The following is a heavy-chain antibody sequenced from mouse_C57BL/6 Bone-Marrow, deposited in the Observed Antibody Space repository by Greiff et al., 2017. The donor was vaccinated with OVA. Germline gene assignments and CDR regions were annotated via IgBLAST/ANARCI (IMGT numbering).Heavy chain of an antibody. CDR1: GYTFTSYW. D-gene: IGHD4-1*01. V-gene: IGHV1-50*01. CDR2: IDPSDSYT. Sequence: VQLQQPGAELVKPGASVKLSCKASGYTFTSYWMQWVKQRPGQGLEWIGEIDPSDSYTNYNQKFKGKATLTVDTSSSTAYMQLSSLTSEDLAVYYCARDPNWDVGFAYWGQGTLVTVSA. CDR3: ARDPNWDVGFAY. J-gene: IGHJ3*01.